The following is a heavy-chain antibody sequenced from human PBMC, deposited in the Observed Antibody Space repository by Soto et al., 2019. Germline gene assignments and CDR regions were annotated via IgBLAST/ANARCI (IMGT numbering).Heavy chain of an antibody. CDR2: IIPIFGTA. CDR3: ARTVIAVAANNWFVP. J-gene: IGHJ5*02. D-gene: IGHD6-19*01. Sequence: ASVKVSCKDSGGTFSSYAISWVRQAPGQGLEWMGGIIPIFGTANYAQKFQGRVTITADESTSTAYMELSSLRSEDTAVYYCARTVIAVAANNWFVPWGQGTLVTVSS. V-gene: IGHV1-69*13. CDR1: GGTFSSYA.